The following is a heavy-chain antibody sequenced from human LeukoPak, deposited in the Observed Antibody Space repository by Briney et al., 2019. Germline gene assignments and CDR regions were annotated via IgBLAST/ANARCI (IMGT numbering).Heavy chain of an antibody. CDR2: INPNSGGT. J-gene: IGHJ4*02. D-gene: IGHD3-22*01. Sequence: GASVKVSCKASGYTFTGYYMHWVRQAPGQGLEWMGRINPNSGGTNYAQKFQGRVTMTRDTSISTAYMELSRLRSDDTAVYYCAGGLDYYDSSGYYPIDYWGQGTLVTVSS. CDR3: AGGLDYYDSSGYYPIDY. V-gene: IGHV1-2*06. CDR1: GYTFTGYY.